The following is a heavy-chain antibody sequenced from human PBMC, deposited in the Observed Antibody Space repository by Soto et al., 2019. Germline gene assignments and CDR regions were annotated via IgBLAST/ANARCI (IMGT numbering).Heavy chain of an antibody. V-gene: IGHV3-74*01. Sequence: EVQLVESGGGLVQPGGSLRLSCAASGFTFTTYWMHWVRQAPGKGLMWVSRINSDGTTTNYADSVKGRFTISRDNAKNTVYLQMDGLRPEDTAVYYCARVPTGGYDWNWGQGTLVTVSS. CDR3: ARVPTGGYDWN. D-gene: IGHD5-12*01. CDR1: GFTFTTYW. J-gene: IGHJ4*02. CDR2: INSDGTTT.